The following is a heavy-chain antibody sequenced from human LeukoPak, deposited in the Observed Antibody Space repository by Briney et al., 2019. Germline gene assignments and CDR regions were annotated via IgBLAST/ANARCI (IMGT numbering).Heavy chain of an antibody. D-gene: IGHD2-21*01. CDR3: ARDRGKYCGSDCPFFDY. Sequence: GGSLRLSCAASGFTVSSNYMSWVRQAPGKGLEWVSVIYSGGSTYYADSVKGRFTISRDNSKNTLYLQMNSLGAEDTAVYYCARDRGKYCGSDCPFFDYWGQGTLVTVSS. J-gene: IGHJ4*02. V-gene: IGHV3-53*01. CDR1: GFTVSSNY. CDR2: IYSGGST.